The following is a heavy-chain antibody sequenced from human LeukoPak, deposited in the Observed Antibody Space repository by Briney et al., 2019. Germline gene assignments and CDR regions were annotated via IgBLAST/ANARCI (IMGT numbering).Heavy chain of an antibody. J-gene: IGHJ5*02. CDR3: ARVQRGHCSSTSCYGIGWFDP. V-gene: IGHV1-2*02. CDR1: GYTFTGYY. CDR2: MNPNSGGT. D-gene: IGHD2-2*01. Sequence: ASVKVSCKASGYTFTGYYMHWVRQAPGQGLEWMGWMNPNSGGTNYAQKFQGRVTMTRDTSISTAYMELSRLRSDDTAVYYCARVQRGHCSSTSCYGIGWFDPWGQGTLVTVSS.